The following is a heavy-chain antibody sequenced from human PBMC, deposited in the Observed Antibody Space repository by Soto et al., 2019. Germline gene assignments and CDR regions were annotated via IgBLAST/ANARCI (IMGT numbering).Heavy chain of an antibody. D-gene: IGHD4-17*01. CDR3: ARASRTAVTDY. J-gene: IGHJ4*02. Sequence: EVQLVESGGGLVQPGGSLRLSCAASGFTFSDYSMNWVRQAPGKGLEWASYISSSSNTVYYADSVKGRFSISRDNAKNSLFLQMNSLRAEDTALYYCARASRTAVTDYWGQGTLVTVSS. CDR1: GFTFSDYS. CDR2: ISSSSNTV. V-gene: IGHV3-48*01.